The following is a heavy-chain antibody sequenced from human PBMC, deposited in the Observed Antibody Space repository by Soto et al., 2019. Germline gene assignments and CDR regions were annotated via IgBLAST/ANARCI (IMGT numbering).Heavy chain of an antibody. CDR1: GGTFSSYA. D-gene: IGHD3-22*01. CDR2: IIPIFGTA. Sequence: SVKVSCKASGGTFSSYAISWVRQAPGQGLEWMGGIIPIFGTANYAQKFQGRVTITADESTSTAYMELSSLRSEDTAVYYCARARLSYYYDSSGRIDAFDIWGQGAMVTVSS. CDR3: ARARLSYYYDSSGRIDAFDI. J-gene: IGHJ3*02. V-gene: IGHV1-69*13.